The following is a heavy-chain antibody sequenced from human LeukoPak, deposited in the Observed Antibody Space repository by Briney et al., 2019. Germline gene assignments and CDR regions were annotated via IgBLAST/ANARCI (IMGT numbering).Heavy chain of an antibody. J-gene: IGHJ2*01. CDR3: ARGKQWLVRTWYFDL. CDR1: GFTFSSYS. Sequence: GGSLRLSCAASGFTFSSYSMNWVRQAPGKGLEWVSSISSSSSYIYYADSVKGRFTISRDNAKNSLYLQMNSLRAEDTAVYYCARGKQWLVRTWYFDLWGRGTLVTVSS. V-gene: IGHV3-21*01. CDR2: ISSSSSYI. D-gene: IGHD6-19*01.